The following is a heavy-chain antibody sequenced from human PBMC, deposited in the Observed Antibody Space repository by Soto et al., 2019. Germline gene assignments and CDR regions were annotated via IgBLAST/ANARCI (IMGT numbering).Heavy chain of an antibody. CDR3: ARATTVTDY. Sequence: EVQLVESGGGLVQPGGSLRLSCAASGFTFSDHYMDWVRQAPGKGLEWVGRTRNKAHSYTPEYAASVKGRFTISRDDSKNSLYLQMNNLKTEDTAVYYCARATTVTDYWGQGTLVTVSS. J-gene: IGHJ4*02. CDR2: TRNKAHSYTP. CDR1: GFTFSDHY. V-gene: IGHV3-72*01. D-gene: IGHD4-17*01.